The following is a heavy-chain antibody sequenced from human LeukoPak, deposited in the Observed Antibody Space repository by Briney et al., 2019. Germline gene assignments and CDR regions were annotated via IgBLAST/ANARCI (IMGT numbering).Heavy chain of an antibody. CDR2: ISDSFRIT. V-gene: IGHV3-23*01. CDR3: ATYDTSGYFFAY. CDR1: GFPFSSYA. Sequence: PGGSLRLSCAASGFPFSSYAMSWVRQPPVKGLECISTISDSFRITDDADSVKGRFTISRDNSKNTLFLQMNNLGAEDTAEYYCATYDTSGYFFAYWGQGTLVTVSS. D-gene: IGHD3-22*01. J-gene: IGHJ4*02.